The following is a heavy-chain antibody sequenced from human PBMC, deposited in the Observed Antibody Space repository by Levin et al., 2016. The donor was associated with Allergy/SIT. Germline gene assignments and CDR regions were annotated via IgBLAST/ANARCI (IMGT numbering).Heavy chain of an antibody. Sequence: GGSLRLSCAASGFTFSSYAFSWVRQAPGKGLEWVSAISGTGTTTYYADSVKGRFTISRDNSKNTLFLQMNSLRVEDTAVYYCARRPLGPGGYFAYWGQGTLVTVSS. CDR1: GFTFSSYA. J-gene: IGHJ4*02. CDR3: ARRPLGPGGYFAY. D-gene: IGHD3-16*01. V-gene: IGHV3-23*01. CDR2: ISGTGTTT.